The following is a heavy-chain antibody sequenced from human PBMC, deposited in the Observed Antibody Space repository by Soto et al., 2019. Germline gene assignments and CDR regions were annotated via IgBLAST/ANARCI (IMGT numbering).Heavy chain of an antibody. CDR1: VYSISSGYY. J-gene: IGHJ5*02. V-gene: IGHV4-38-2*01. Sequence: SETLSLTCAFSVYSISSGYYWGWIRQPPGKGLEWIGSIYHSGSTYYNPSLKSRVTISVDTSKNQFSLKLSSVTAADTAVYYCARSFSWFDPWGQGTLVTVSS. CDR2: IYHSGST. CDR3: ARSFSWFDP.